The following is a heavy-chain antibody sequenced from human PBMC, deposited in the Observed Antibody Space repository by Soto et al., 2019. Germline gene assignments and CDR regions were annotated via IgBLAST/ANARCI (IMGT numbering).Heavy chain of an antibody. J-gene: IGHJ4*02. Sequence: QVHLEQSGAEVKKAGTSVKVSCKAFGGSFSTNEIDWVRQAPGQGLGWMGRIFPNVGTADYAQKFEGRLTIIADDSTATVFMDLSRLTSADTAVYFCARARYSSRWGTFDSWGQGTQVAVSS. CDR3: ARARYSSRWGTFDS. CDR1: GGSFSTNE. D-gene: IGHD6-19*01. V-gene: IGHV1-69*01. CDR2: IFPNVGTA.